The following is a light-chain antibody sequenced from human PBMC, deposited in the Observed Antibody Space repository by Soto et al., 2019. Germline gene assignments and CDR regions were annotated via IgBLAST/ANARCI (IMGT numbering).Light chain of an antibody. Sequence: SALTQPASVSGSPGQSITISCTGTSSDVGSYNLVSWYQQHPGKAPKLMIYEGSKRPSGVSNRFSGSKSGNTASLTISGLQAEDEADYYCCSYAGDSTPYVFGTGTKVTVL. V-gene: IGLV2-23*01. CDR3: CSYAGDSTPYV. CDR1: SSDVGSYNL. CDR2: EGS. J-gene: IGLJ1*01.